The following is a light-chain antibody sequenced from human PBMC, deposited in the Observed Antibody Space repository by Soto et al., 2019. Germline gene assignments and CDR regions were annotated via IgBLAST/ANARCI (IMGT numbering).Light chain of an antibody. CDR1: SSNIGAGYD. J-gene: IGLJ1*01. CDR2: GNK. Sequence: QSALTQPPSVSGAPGQRVTTSCTGTSSNIGAGYDVQWYQRLPGTAPKFLIYGNKNRPSGVPDRFSGSKSGTSASLAITGLQAEDESDYFCQSYDSTLGGFVFGTGTKVTVL. CDR3: QSYDSTLGGFV. V-gene: IGLV1-40*01.